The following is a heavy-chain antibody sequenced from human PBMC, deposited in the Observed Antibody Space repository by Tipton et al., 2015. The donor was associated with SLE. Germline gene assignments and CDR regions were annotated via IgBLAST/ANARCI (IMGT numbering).Heavy chain of an antibody. CDR2: IYYSGST. CDR1: GGSISSNNYY. J-gene: IGHJ5*02. V-gene: IGHV4-39*07. D-gene: IGHD3-10*01. CDR3: ARDRVTMVRGVNSGFDP. Sequence: TLSLTCTVSGGSISSNNYYWGWIRQPPGKGLECIGSIYYSGSTYYNPSLKSRVTISVDTSKNQFSLKLSSVTAADTAVYYCARDRVTMVRGVNSGFDPWGQGTLVTVSS.